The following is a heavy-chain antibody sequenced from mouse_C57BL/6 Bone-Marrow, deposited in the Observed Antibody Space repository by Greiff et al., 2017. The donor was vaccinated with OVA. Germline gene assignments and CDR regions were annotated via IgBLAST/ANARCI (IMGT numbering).Heavy chain of an antibody. V-gene: IGHV1-69*01. J-gene: IGHJ3*01. CDR1: GYTFTSYW. Sequence: QVQLQQPGAELVMPGASVKLSCKASGYTFTSYWMHWVKQRPGQGLEWIGEIDPSDSYTNYNQKFKGKSTLTVDKSSSTAYMQLSSLTSEDSAVYYCASNPNYYSKGWFAYWGQGTLVTVSA. CDR2: IDPSDSYT. D-gene: IGHD2-5*01. CDR3: ASNPNYYSKGWFAY.